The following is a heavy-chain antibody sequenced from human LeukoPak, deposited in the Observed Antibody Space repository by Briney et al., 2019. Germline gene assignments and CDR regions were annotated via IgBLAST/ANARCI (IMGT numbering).Heavy chain of an antibody. V-gene: IGHV4-39*01. D-gene: IGHD2-2*01. J-gene: IGHJ4*02. CDR1: GGSISSSSYY. CDR2: IYYSGST. Sequence: PSETLSLTCTVSGGSISSSSYYWGWIRQPPGKGLEWIGSIYYSGSTYYNPSLKSRVTISVDTSKNQFSLKLSSVTAADTAVYYCARLRSGCSSTSCYVLITMVREFDYWGQGTLVTVSS. CDR3: ARLRSGCSSTSCYVLITMVREFDY.